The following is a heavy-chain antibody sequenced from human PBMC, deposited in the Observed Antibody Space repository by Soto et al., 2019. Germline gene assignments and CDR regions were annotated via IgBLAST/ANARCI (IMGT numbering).Heavy chain of an antibody. Sequence: QVQLQESGPGLVKPSQTLSLTCTVSGGSISTGGYYWNWIRQHPGKGLEWIGYFYYSGSTYYNPSLKSRVTIAVNTSKHQFSLKLSSVTAAHTAVYYCARSVFPWGQGTLVTVSS. CDR2: FYYSGST. J-gene: IGHJ5*02. V-gene: IGHV4-31*03. CDR1: GGSISTGGYY. CDR3: ARSVFP.